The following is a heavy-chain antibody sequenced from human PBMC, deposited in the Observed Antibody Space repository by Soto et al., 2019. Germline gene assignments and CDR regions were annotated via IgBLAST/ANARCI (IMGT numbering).Heavy chain of an antibody. V-gene: IGHV3-23*01. D-gene: IGHD2-8*02. CDR3: AKVPRIVLAPYSFVY. CDR1: GFTFSSYA. J-gene: IGHJ4*02. CDR2: ISGSGGST. Sequence: EVQLLESGGGLVQPGGSLRLSCAASGFTFSSYAMSWVRQAPGKGVEGVSAISGSGGSTYYADSVKGRFTISRDNSKNTLYLQMNSPRAEDTAVYHCAKVPRIVLAPYSFVYWGQGTLVTVPS.